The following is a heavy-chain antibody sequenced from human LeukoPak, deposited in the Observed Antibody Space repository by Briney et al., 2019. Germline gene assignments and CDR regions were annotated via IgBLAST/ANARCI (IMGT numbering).Heavy chain of an antibody. D-gene: IGHD3-3*01. CDR3: ARDFPSYYDFWSGYYTREGY. Sequence: PGGSLRLSCAASGFTFSSYSMNWVRQAPGKGLEWVSSISSSSSYIYYADSVKGRFTISRDNAKNSLYLQMNSLRAEDTAVYYCARDFPSYYDFWSGYYTREGYWGQGTLVTVSS. CDR1: GFTFSSYS. V-gene: IGHV3-21*01. CDR2: ISSSSSYI. J-gene: IGHJ4*02.